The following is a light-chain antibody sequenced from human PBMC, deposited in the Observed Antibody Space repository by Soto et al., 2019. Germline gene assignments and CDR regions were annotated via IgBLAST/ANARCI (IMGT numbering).Light chain of an antibody. V-gene: IGKV3-20*01. CDR1: QSVSSSY. CDR2: GAS. CDR3: QQYGSSPLT. Sequence: EIVLTQSPGTLSLSPGERATLSCRASQSVSSSYLAWYQQKPGQAPRLLIFGASSRATGIPDRFSGSGSGTDFTLTISRLEPDDFAVYYCQQYGSSPLTFGGGTKVQI. J-gene: IGKJ4*01.